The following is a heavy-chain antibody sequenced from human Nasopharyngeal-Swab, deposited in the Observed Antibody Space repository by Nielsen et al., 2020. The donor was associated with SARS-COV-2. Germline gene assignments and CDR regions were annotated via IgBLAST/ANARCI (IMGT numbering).Heavy chain of an antibody. V-gene: IGHV1-3*01. CDR1: GYTFTSYA. D-gene: IGHD5-18*01. Sequence: ASVKVSCKASGYTFTSYAMHWVRQAPGHRLEWMGWINAGNGNTKYSQKFQGRVTITRDTSASTAYMELSSLRSEDTAVYYCARRPDTAMSNFDYWGQGTLVTVSS. CDR3: ARRPDTAMSNFDY. J-gene: IGHJ4*02. CDR2: INAGNGNT.